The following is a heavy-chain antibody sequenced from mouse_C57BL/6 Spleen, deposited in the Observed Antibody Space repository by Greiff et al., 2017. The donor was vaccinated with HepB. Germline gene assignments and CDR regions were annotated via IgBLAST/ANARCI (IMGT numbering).Heavy chain of an antibody. CDR2: IDPETGGT. CDR3: TRKGHYSNHFDY. V-gene: IGHV1-15*01. CDR1: GYTFTDYE. J-gene: IGHJ2*01. Sequence: QVQLQQSGAELVRPGASVTLSCKASGYTFTDYEMHWVKQTPVHGLEWIGAIDPETGGTAYNQKFKGKAILTADKSSSTAYMELRSLTSEDSAVYYCTRKGHYSNHFDYWGQGTTLTVSS. D-gene: IGHD2-5*01.